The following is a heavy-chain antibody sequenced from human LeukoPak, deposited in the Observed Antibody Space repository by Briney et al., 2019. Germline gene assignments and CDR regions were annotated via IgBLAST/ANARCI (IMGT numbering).Heavy chain of an antibody. CDR1: GGSFSSSSYY. CDR2: IYFSGNT. D-gene: IGHD4-17*01. Sequence: RASETLSLTCTVSGGSFSSSSYYWGWIRQPPGKGLEWIGSIYFSGNTYYNPSLKSRVTISVDTSKNQFSLKLSSVTAADTAVYYCARRFAVTTNRYFDVWGRGTLVTVSS. V-gene: IGHV4-39*07. CDR3: ARRFAVTTNRYFDV. J-gene: IGHJ2*01.